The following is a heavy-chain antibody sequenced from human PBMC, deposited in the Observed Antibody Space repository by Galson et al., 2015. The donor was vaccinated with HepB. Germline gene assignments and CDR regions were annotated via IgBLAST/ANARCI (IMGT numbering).Heavy chain of an antibody. CDR1: GGTFSSYA. D-gene: IGHD1-26*01. CDR3: ARDKVPYSGSYYPHAFDI. V-gene: IGHV1-69*06. J-gene: IGHJ3*02. Sequence: QSGAEVKKPGASVKVSCKASGGTFSSYAISWVRQAPGQGLEWMGGIIPIFGTANYAQKFQGRVTITADKSTSTAYMELRSLRSDDTAVYYCARDKVPYSGSYYPHAFDIWGQGTMVTVSS. CDR2: IIPIFGTA.